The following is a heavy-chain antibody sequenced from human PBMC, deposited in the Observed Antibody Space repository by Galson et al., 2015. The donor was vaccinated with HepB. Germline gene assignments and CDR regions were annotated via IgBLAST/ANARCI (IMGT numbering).Heavy chain of an antibody. V-gene: IGHV3-7*03. Sequence: LRLSCAASGFTFRSVWMSWVRQAPGKGLEWVANINPDGSGKSYVDSVRGRFTISRDNAENSLSLQMNSLRAEDTAVYYCARGAWWGQGVLVTVSS. CDR3: ARGAW. J-gene: IGHJ4*02. CDR2: INPDGSGK. D-gene: IGHD3-16*01. CDR1: GFTFRSVW.